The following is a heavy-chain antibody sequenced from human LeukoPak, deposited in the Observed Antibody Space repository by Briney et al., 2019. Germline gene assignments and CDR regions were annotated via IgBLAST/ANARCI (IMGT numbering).Heavy chain of an antibody. J-gene: IGHJ4*02. CDR1: GYTFTSYD. Sequence: ALVKVSCKPSGYTFTSYDMHWVRQAPGQRLEWVGWINAGNGNTKYSQKFQGRVTITRYTSASTGYMELSSLRSEDTAVYYCARDAGDTAIDYWGQGTLVTVSS. D-gene: IGHD5-18*01. CDR2: INAGNGNT. V-gene: IGHV1-3*01. CDR3: ARDAGDTAIDY.